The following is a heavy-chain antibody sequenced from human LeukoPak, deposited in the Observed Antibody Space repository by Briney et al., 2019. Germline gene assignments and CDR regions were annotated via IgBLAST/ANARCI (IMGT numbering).Heavy chain of an antibody. D-gene: IGHD2-8*01. CDR3: ACLSSNGRRAFDI. Sequence: PSETLSLTCAVYGGPFSGYYWSWIRQPPGKGLEWIGEINHSGSTNYNPSLKSRVTISVDTSKNQFSLKLSSVTAADTAVYYCACLSSNGRRAFDIWGQGTMVTVSP. V-gene: IGHV4-34*01. CDR1: GGPFSGYY. CDR2: INHSGST. J-gene: IGHJ3*02.